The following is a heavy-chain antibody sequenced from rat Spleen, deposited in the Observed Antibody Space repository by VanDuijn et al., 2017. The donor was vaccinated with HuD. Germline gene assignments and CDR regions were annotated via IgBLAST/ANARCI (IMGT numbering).Heavy chain of an antibody. CDR2: IWTAGGT. J-gene: IGHJ2*01. CDR1: GLSLSSNS. V-gene: IGHV2-47*01. D-gene: IGHD4-6*01. CDR3: TRDWDVLFDY. Sequence: QVQLKESGPGLAQPSQTLSLTCTVSGLSLSSNSVTWIRQPPGKGLEWMGVIWTAGGTDYNSALKSRLSISRDTSKNQVFLKMNSLQTDDTGTYYCTRDWDVLFDYWGQGVMVTVSS.